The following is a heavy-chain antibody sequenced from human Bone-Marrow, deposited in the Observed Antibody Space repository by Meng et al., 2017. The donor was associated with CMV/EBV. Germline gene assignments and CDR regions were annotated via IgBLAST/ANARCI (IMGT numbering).Heavy chain of an antibody. V-gene: IGHV4-34*01. Sequence: SETLSLTCAVYGGSFSGYYWSWIRQPPGKRLEWIGEINHSGSTNYNPSLKSRVTISVDTSKNQFSLKLSSVTAADTAVYYCAVWYYDFWSGYHFDYWGQGTLVTVSS. J-gene: IGHJ4*02. CDR3: AVWYYDFWSGYHFDY. CDR1: GGSFSGYY. CDR2: INHSGST. D-gene: IGHD3-3*01.